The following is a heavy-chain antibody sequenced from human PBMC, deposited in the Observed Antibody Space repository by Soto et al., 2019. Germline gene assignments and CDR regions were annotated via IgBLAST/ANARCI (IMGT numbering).Heavy chain of an antibody. CDR2: ISAYNGNT. CDR1: GYTFTSYG. V-gene: IGHV1-18*01. Sequence: ASVKVSCKASGYTFTSYGISWVRQAPGQGLEWMGWISAYNGNTNYAQKLQGRVTMTTDTSTSTAYMELRSLRSDDTALYYCAKGRSYYYHYVVDFRGQGSSVIVSS. J-gene: IGHJ6*02. CDR3: AKGRSYYYHYVVDF.